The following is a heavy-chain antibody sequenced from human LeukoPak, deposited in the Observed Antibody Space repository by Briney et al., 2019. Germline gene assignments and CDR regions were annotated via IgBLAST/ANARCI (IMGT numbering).Heavy chain of an antibody. Sequence: PGGSLRLSCAASGFTFSSYSMNWVRQAPGKGLEWVSSISSSSSYIYYADSVKGRFTISRDNAKNSLYLQMNSLRAEDTAVYYCARTSGHSRFLEWLLYYFDYWGQGTLVTVSS. V-gene: IGHV3-21*01. D-gene: IGHD3-3*01. CDR1: GFTFSSYS. CDR3: ARTSGHSRFLEWLLYYFDY. J-gene: IGHJ4*02. CDR2: ISSSSSYI.